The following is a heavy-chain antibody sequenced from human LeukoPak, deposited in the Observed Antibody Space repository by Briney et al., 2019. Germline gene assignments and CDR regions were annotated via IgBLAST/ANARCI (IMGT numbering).Heavy chain of an antibody. D-gene: IGHD5-18*01. CDR2: FDPEDGET. J-gene: IGHJ4*02. Sequence: GASVKVSCKVSGYTLTELSMHWVRQAPGKGLEWMGGFDPEDGETIYAQKFQGRVTMTEDTSTDTAYMELSSLRSEDTAVYYCATVPRYSYPLIFTYWGQGTLVTVSS. CDR3: ATVPRYSYPLIFTY. CDR1: GYTLTELS. V-gene: IGHV1-24*01.